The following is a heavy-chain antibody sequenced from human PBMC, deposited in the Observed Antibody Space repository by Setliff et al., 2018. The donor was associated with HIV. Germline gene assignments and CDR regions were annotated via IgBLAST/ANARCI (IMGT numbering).Heavy chain of an antibody. CDR2: ISSSGRT. V-gene: IGHV4-4*08. J-gene: IGHJ4*02. Sequence: SETLSLTCAVYGGSFSEYYWSWIRQPPGKGLEWIGYISSSGRTSYNPSLKSRVTMSLDTSKNQYSLKVNSVTAADTAVYYCARETSSSWFDYWGQGSLVTVSS. CDR3: ARETSSSWFDY. D-gene: IGHD6-13*01. CDR1: GGSFSEYY.